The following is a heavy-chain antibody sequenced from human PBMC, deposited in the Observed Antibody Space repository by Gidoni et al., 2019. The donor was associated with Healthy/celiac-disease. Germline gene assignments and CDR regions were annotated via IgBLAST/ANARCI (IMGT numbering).Heavy chain of an antibody. D-gene: IGHD3-22*01. CDR1: GGSISSYY. CDR3: ARDAVTYYYDSSGPITAYDAFDI. J-gene: IGHJ3*02. V-gene: IGHV4-4*07. Sequence: QVQLQESGPGLVKPSETLSLTCTVSGGSISSYYWSWLRQPAGKGLEWIGRIDTRGRTNYNPSLKRRVTMSVDTSKNQFSLKLSAVTAADTAVYYCARDAVTYYYDSSGPITAYDAFDIWGQGTMVTVSS. CDR2: IDTRGRT.